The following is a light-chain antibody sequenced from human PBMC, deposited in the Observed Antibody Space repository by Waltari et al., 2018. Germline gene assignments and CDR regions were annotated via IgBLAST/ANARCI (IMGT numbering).Light chain of an antibody. CDR1: PGISIY. Sequence: LRMNQSPSSLAASTGGQVHLTCRAGPGISIYLARYQQKTGKAPKLLSYATSTMQSGVPSRFSGSGSGTDFTLTISCLQSEDFATYYCQQYYTYPRTFGQGTEVET. CDR2: ATS. CDR3: QQYYTYPRT. J-gene: IGKJ1*01. V-gene: IGKV1-8*01.